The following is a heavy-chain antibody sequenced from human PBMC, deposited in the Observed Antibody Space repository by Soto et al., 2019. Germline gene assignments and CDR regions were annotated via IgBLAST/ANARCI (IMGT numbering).Heavy chain of an antibody. Sequence: QVQLVESGGGVVQPGRSLRLSCAASGFTFSSYAMHWVRQAPGKGLEWVAVISYDGSNKYYADSVKGRFTICRDNSKKTPYLQMNSLRAEDTAVYDCAGAIAAASRYYYYYGMDVWGQGTTVTVSS. CDR1: GFTFSSYA. CDR3: AGAIAAASRYYYYYGMDV. D-gene: IGHD6-13*01. V-gene: IGHV3-30-3*01. J-gene: IGHJ6*02. CDR2: ISYDGSNK.